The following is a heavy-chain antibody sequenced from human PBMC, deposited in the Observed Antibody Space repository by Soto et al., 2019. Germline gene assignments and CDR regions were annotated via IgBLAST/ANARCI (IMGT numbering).Heavy chain of an antibody. CDR1: GYTFTSYY. CDR2: INPSGGST. V-gene: IGHV1-46*03. Sequence: ASVKVSCKASGYTFTSYYMHWVRQAPGQGLEWMGIINPSGGSTSYAQKFQGRVTMTRDTSTSTVYMEPSSLRSEDTAVYYCASGGHYYGSGSYPHSYYYYYGMDVWG. D-gene: IGHD3-10*01. CDR3: ASGGHYYGSGSYPHSYYYYYGMDV. J-gene: IGHJ6*02.